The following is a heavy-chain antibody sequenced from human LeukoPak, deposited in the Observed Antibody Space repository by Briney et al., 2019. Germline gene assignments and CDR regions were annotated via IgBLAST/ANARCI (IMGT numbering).Heavy chain of an antibody. CDR1: VGSISNNNYH. J-gene: IGHJ4*02. CDR2: IHQTETT. CDR3: ARGLFYTSGWHHFDY. V-gene: IGHV4-39*07. Sequence: SETLSLTCTVTVGSISNNNYHWDWVRQPPGKGLEWIGGIHQTETTYYNPFLESRVTISLDKSKNQFSLKLKSVSAADTAVYYCARGLFYTSGWHHFDYWGQGALVTVSS. D-gene: IGHD6-19*01.